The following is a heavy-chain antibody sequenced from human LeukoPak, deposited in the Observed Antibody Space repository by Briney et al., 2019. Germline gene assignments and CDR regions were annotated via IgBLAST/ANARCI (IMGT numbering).Heavy chain of an antibody. CDR3: ARIYSEGNGVYYFDY. CDR2: ISTYNGNT. V-gene: IGHV1-18*04. CDR1: GYTFTTYG. Sequence: APVKVSCKASGYTFTTYGISWVRQAPGQGLEWMGWISTYNGNTDYAQELHGRVTMTTDTSTRTAYMNLRCLRSDDPAVYYWARIYSEGNGVYYFDYWGQGNLVTVSS. J-gene: IGHJ4*02. D-gene: IGHD2-8*01.